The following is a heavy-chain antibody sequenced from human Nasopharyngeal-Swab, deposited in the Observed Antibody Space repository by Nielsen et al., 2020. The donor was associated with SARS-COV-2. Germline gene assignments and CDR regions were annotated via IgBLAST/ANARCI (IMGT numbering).Heavy chain of an antibody. J-gene: IGHJ4*02. Sequence: GESLKISCAASGFTFSSYGMHWVRPAPGKGLEWVAVIWYDGSNKYYADSVKGRFTISRDNSKNTLYLQMNSLRAEDTAVYYCARGAAAGMNYWGQGTLVTVSS. D-gene: IGHD6-13*01. CDR1: GFTFSSYG. V-gene: IGHV3-33*01. CDR3: ARGAAAGMNY. CDR2: IWYDGSNK.